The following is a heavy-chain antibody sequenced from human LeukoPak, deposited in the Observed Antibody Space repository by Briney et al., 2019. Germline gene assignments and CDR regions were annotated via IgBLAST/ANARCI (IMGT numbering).Heavy chain of an antibody. CDR3: ARGRSDYPDRFDY. D-gene: IGHD4-17*01. Sequence: PSETLSLTCAVYGGSFSGYYWSWIRQPPGKGLEWIGYIYHSGSTYYNPSLKSRVTISVDRSKNQFSLKLSSVTAADTAVYYCARGRSDYPDRFDYWGQGTLVTVSS. CDR1: GGSFSGYY. CDR2: IYHSGST. V-gene: IGHV4-34*01. J-gene: IGHJ4*02.